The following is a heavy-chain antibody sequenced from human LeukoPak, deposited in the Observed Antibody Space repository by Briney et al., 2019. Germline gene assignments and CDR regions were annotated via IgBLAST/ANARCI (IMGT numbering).Heavy chain of an antibody. J-gene: IGHJ4*02. V-gene: IGHV4-59*01. Sequence: SETLSLTCTVSGGSISSYYWSWIRQPPGKGLEWVGYIYYSGSTNYNPSLKSRVTISVDTSKNQFSLKLSSVTAADTAVYYCARVGRRYYDSSGYYVYYFDYWGQGTLVTVPS. CDR1: GGSISSYY. CDR2: IYYSGST. D-gene: IGHD3-22*01. CDR3: ARVGRRYYDSSGYYVYYFDY.